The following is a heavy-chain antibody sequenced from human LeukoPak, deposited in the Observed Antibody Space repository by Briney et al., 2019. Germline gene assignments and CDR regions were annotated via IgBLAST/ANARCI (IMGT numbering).Heavy chain of an antibody. V-gene: IGHV1-3*04. CDR1: GYTFTTCA. D-gene: IGHD2-2*01. J-gene: IGHJ6*02. CDR2: INTGSGDT. Sequence: GASVKVSCKASGYTFTTCAMHWVRQAPGQGLEWMGWINTGSGDTKYSQNFQGRVTITRDTSANSAYMDLSSLRSEDTAVYYCARDLPSAYFYYGMDVWGQGTTVTVSS. CDR3: ARDLPSAYFYYGMDV.